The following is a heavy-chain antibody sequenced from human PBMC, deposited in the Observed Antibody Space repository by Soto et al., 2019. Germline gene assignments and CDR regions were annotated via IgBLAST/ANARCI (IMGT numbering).Heavy chain of an antibody. CDR1: GFTFSSYG. CDR3: ARVSPTDYGMDV. J-gene: IGHJ6*02. Sequence: ESGGGVVQPGRSLRLSCAASGFTFSSYGMHWVRQAPGKGLEWVAVIWYDGSNKYYADSVKGRFTISRDNSKNTLYLQMNSLRAEDTAVYYCARVSPTDYGMDVWGQGTTVTVSS. CDR2: IWYDGSNK. V-gene: IGHV3-33*01.